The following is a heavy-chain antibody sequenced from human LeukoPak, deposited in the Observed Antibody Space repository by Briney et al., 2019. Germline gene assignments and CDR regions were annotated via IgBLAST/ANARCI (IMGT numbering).Heavy chain of an antibody. Sequence: SQTLSLTFTVSGGSISSGDYYWSWIRQPPGKGLEWIGYIYYSGSTYYNPSLKSRVTISVDTSKNQFSLKLSSVTAADTAVYYCARETYGDYRGDYWGQGTLVTVSS. CDR3: ARETYGDYRGDY. CDR2: IYYSGST. CDR1: GGSISSGDYY. V-gene: IGHV4-30-4*01. J-gene: IGHJ4*02. D-gene: IGHD4-17*01.